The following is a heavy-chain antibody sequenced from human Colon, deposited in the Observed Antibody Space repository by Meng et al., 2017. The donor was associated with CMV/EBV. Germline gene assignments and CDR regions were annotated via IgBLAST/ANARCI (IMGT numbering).Heavy chain of an antibody. CDR3: ARWGSGWKIFDC. V-gene: IGHV6-1*01. CDR1: GDSVSSNSAA. D-gene: IGHD3-16*01. Sequence: GDSVSSNSAAWNWIRQSPSRGLEWLGGTYYRSKWFNDYAVSVKSRITINPDTSKNQFSLQLNSVTPEDTAMYYCARWGSGWKIFDCWGQGTLVTVSS. CDR2: TYYRSKWFN. J-gene: IGHJ4*02.